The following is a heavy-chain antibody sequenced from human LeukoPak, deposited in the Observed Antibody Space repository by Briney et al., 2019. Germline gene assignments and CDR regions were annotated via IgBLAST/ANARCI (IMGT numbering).Heavy chain of an antibody. D-gene: IGHD1-26*01. CDR2: IYDSGST. Sequence: PSETLSLTCTVSGGSISSSSYYWGWVRQPPGKGLERYGSIYDSGSTYYTPSLKSRVTISVDTSKNQFSLKLSSVTAADTAVYYCARVGGSYLRYVDYWGQGTLVTVSS. CDR1: GGSISSSSYY. J-gene: IGHJ4*02. V-gene: IGHV4-39*07. CDR3: ARVGGSYLRYVDY.